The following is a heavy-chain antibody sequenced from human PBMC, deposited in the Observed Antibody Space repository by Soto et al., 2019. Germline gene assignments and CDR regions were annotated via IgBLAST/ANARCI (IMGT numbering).Heavy chain of an antibody. Sequence: SETLSLTCTVSGGSISSYYWSWIRQPPGKGLEWIGYIYYSGSTNYNPSLKSRVTISVDTSKNQFSLKLSSVTAADTAVYYCARKSNHRQWRPFDYWGQGTLVTVSS. CDR3: ARKSNHRQWRPFDY. CDR2: IYYSGST. J-gene: IGHJ4*02. V-gene: IGHV4-59*01. D-gene: IGHD6-19*01. CDR1: GGSISSYY.